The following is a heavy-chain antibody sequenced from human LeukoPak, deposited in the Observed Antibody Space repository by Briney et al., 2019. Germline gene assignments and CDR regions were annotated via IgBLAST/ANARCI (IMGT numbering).Heavy chain of an antibody. CDR3: ARHRITMVRGVIGWFDP. V-gene: IGHV4-61*02. CDR2: IYTSGST. CDR1: GDSISSGDYY. D-gene: IGHD3-10*01. J-gene: IGHJ5*02. Sequence: SETLSLTCTVSGDSISSGDYYWSWIRQPAGKGLEWIGRIYTSGSTNYNPSLKSRVTISVDTSKNRFSLKLSSVTAADTAVYYCARHRITMVRGVIGWFDPWGQGTLVTVSS.